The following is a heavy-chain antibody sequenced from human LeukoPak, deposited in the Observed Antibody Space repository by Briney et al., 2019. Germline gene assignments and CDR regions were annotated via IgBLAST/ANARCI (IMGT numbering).Heavy chain of an antibody. Sequence: ASVKVSCKASGYTFTSYGISWVRQAPGQGLEWMGWISAYNGNTNYAQKLQGRVTMTTDTSTSTAYMELRSLRSDDTAVYYCARDPAIAAAGTGWFDPWGQGTLVTVSS. V-gene: IGHV1-18*01. J-gene: IGHJ5*02. CDR3: ARDPAIAAAGTGWFDP. CDR1: GYTFTSYG. D-gene: IGHD6-13*01. CDR2: ISAYNGNT.